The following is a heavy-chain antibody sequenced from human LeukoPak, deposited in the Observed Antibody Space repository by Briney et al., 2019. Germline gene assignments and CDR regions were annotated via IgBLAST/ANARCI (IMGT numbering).Heavy chain of an antibody. D-gene: IGHD2-15*01. Sequence: PSETLSLTCTVSGDSITNYFWSWIRQPPGKGLEWIGYIYYTGNTNYKPSLKSRVTMSVDTSTNQFSLRLRSVTAADMAVYYCARGRVAYSAYYFDYWGRGTLVTVSS. J-gene: IGHJ4*02. V-gene: IGHV4-59*01. CDR1: GDSITNYF. CDR3: ARGRVAYSAYYFDY. CDR2: IYYTGNT.